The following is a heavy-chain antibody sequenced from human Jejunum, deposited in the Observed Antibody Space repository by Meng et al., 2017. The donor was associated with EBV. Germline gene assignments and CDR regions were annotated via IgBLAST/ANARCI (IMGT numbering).Heavy chain of an antibody. Sequence: ELQLGGSGGGLVQPGGSLRLSCVASGFTFSNAWMSWVRQAPGKGLEWVGRIKRKIDGEATDYAAPVKGRFTISRDDSKNTVYLQMNSLKTEDTAVYYCFDHAYWGQGTLVTVSS. J-gene: IGHJ4*02. V-gene: IGHV3-15*01. CDR2: IKRKIDGEAT. CDR3: FDHAY. CDR1: GFTFSNAW.